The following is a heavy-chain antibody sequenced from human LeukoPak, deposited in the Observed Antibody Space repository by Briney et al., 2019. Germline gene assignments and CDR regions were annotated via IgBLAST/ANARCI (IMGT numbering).Heavy chain of an antibody. CDR2: ISFDGTNK. CDR1: GFTFSSYA. V-gene: IGHV3-30*04. CDR3: ARGGGTTDSAWYGYYFDH. J-gene: IGHJ4*02. D-gene: IGHD6-19*01. Sequence: GGSLRFSCAVSGFTFSSYARHWVRQAPGKGLEWGAVISFDGTNKYYAASVKGRFTMSRDNSKSTLYVQMNSLRPEDTAVYYCARGGGTTDSAWYGYYFDHWGQGTLVTVSS.